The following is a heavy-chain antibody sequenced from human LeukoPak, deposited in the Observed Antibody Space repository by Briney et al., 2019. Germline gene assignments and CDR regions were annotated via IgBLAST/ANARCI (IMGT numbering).Heavy chain of an antibody. CDR1: GFTLSDHY. D-gene: IGHD2-15*01. V-gene: IGHV3-72*01. Sequence: GGSLRLSCAASGFTLSDHYMDWVRQAPGKGLEWVGRTRNIVKSYTTEYAASVKGRFTISRDGSKSSLYLQMNSLKIEDTAVYYCARGSCSGGICYSGDYWGQGTLVTVSS. CDR3: ARGSCSGGICYSGDY. CDR2: TRNIVKSYTT. J-gene: IGHJ4*02.